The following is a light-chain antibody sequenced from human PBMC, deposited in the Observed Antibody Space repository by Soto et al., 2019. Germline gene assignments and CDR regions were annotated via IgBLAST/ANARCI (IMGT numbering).Light chain of an antibody. CDR2: AAS. CDR3: LQDHNYPWT. J-gene: IGKJ1*01. Sequence: AIQMTQSPSSLSASVGDRVTITCRASQGIRNDLGWFQQKPGKAPNLLIYAASSLQSGVPSRFSSSGSGTDFSLTISSLQPEDFATYYCLQDHNYPWTFGQGTKVEVK. V-gene: IGKV1-6*01. CDR1: QGIRND.